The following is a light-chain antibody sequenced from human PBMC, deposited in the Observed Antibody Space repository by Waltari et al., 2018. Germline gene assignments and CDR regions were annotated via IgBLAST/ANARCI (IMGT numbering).Light chain of an antibody. CDR2: HAS. Sequence: EVVLAQSRGSLSLSAGEGATLSCRSSQIVSKYLAWYQQKPGQAPRLLIYHASSRATGIPDRFSGSGFGTDFSLTISRLEPEDFAVYYCQKYDSLPATFGQGTKVEIK. CDR3: QKYDSLPAT. V-gene: IGKV3-20*01. CDR1: QIVSKY. J-gene: IGKJ1*01.